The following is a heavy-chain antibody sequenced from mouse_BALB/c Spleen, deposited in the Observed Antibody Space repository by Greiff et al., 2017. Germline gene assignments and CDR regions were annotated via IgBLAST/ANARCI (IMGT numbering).Heavy chain of an antibody. CDR3: TRKGYYGSMDY. V-gene: IGHV1-69*02. CDR2: IYPSDSYT. CDR1: GYTFTSYW. Sequence: QVQLKQPGAELVRPGASVKLSCKASGYTFTSYWINWVKQRPGQGLEWIGNIYPSDSYTNYNQKFKDKATLTVDKSSSTAYIQLSSPTSEDSAVYYCTRKGYYGSMDYWGQGTSVTVSS. D-gene: IGHD1-1*01. J-gene: IGHJ4*01.